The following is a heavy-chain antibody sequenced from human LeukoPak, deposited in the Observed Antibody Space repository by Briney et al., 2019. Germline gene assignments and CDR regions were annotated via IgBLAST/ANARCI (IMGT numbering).Heavy chain of an antibody. V-gene: IGHV1-2*02. J-gene: IGHJ3*02. CDR1: GYTFTGYY. CDR3: ARRRAGEVNAFDI. D-gene: IGHD7-27*01. CDR2: INPNSGGT. Sequence: ASVKVSCKASGYTFTGYYMHWVRQAPVQGLEWMGWINPNSGGTNYAQKFQGRVTMTRDTSISTAYMELSRLRSDDTAVYYCARRRAGEVNAFDIWGQGTMVTVSS.